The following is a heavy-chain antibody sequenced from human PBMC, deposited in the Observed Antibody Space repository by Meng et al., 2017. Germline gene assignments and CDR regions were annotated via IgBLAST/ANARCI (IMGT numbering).Heavy chain of an antibody. CDR2: IIPIFGTA. CDR1: GGTFSSYA. D-gene: IGHD5-18*01. CDR3: ARGTGTAMAKFFDY. J-gene: IGHJ4*02. V-gene: IGHV1-69*01. Sequence: VQPGQSGAEVKKPGSSVKVSCKASGGTFSSYAISWVRQAPGQGLEWMGGIIPIFGTANYAQKFQGRVTITADESTSTAYMELSSLRSEDTAVYYCARGTGTAMAKFFDYWGQGTLVTVSS.